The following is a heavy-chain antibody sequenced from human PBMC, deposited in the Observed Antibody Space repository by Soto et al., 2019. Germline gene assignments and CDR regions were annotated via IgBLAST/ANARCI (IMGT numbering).Heavy chain of an antibody. Sequence: GGTLRLSWAACGFTLSSYCMHWVRQAPGKGLEWVEVISYDGSNKYYADSVKGRFTISRDNSKNTLYLQMNSLRAEDTAVYYCAKDVVVGATTGLGDYYYYYGMDVWGQGTTVTVSS. CDR3: AKDVVVGATTGLGDYYYYYGMDV. V-gene: IGHV3-30*18. J-gene: IGHJ6*02. D-gene: IGHD1-26*01. CDR2: ISYDGSNK. CDR1: GFTLSSYC.